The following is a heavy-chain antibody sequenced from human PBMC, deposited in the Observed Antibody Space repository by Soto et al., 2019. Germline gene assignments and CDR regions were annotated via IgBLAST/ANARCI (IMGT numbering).Heavy chain of an antibody. CDR3: ARDSLGYCSGGSCHGYAFDI. J-gene: IGHJ3*02. D-gene: IGHD2-15*01. CDR2: ISSSSSYI. V-gene: IGHV3-21*01. CDR1: GITFSSYS. Sequence: EVQLVESGGGLVKPGGSVRLSCAASGITFSSYSMNWVRQAPGKGLEWVSSISSSSSYIYYADSVKGRFTISRDNAKNSLYLQMNSLRAEDTAVYYCARDSLGYCSGGSCHGYAFDIWGQGTMVTVSS.